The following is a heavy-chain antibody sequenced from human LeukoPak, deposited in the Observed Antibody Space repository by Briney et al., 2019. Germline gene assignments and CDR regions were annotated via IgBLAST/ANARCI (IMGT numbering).Heavy chain of an antibody. J-gene: IGHJ4*02. Sequence: ASVKISCKASGYTFTGYYMHWVRQAPGQGLEWMGWINPNSGGTNYAQKFQGRVTMTRDTSTTTVYMELSSLRSDDTAVYYCARDKGIGWYHFDYWGQGTLVSVSS. CDR1: GYTFTGYY. D-gene: IGHD6-19*01. CDR2: INPNSGGT. CDR3: ARDKGIGWYHFDY. V-gene: IGHV1-2*02.